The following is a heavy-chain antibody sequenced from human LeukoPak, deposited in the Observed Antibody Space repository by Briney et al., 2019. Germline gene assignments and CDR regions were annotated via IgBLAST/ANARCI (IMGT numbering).Heavy chain of an antibody. J-gene: IGHJ3*02. CDR2: ISAYNGNT. V-gene: IGHV1-18*01. Sequence: ASVKVSCKASGDTFTSYGISWVRQAPGQGLEWMGWISAYNGNTNYAQKLQGRVTMTTDTSTSTAYMELRSLRSDDTAVYYCARVGYDYVWGSYRDKPGAFDIWGQGTMVTVSS. CDR3: ARVGYDYVWGSYRDKPGAFDI. CDR1: GDTFTSYG. D-gene: IGHD3-16*02.